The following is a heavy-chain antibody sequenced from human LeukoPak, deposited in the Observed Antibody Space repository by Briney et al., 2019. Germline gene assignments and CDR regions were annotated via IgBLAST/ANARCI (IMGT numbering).Heavy chain of an antibody. CDR2: INSDGSST. Sequence: GGSLRLSCAASGSIFSSYWMHWVRQAPGKGLVWVSRINSDGSSTTYADSVKGRFTISRDNAKNTLYLQMNSLRAEDTAVYFCARDSGYGSGSYYNVDYWGQGTLVTVSS. D-gene: IGHD3-10*01. CDR1: GSIFSSYW. V-gene: IGHV3-74*01. CDR3: ARDSGYGSGSYYNVDY. J-gene: IGHJ4*02.